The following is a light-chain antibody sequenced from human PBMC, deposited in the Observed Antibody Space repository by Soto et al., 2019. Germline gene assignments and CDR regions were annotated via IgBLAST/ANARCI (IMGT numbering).Light chain of an antibody. V-gene: IGKV3-15*01. J-gene: IGKJ1*01. CDR2: GAS. CDR1: QSVSSN. Sequence: EIVMTQSPATLSVSPGERATLSCRASQSVSSNLAWYQQKPGQAPRLLIYGASTMATGIPARFSGSGSGTEFTLTISSLHSEDFAVYYCQQYNNWPPLTFGQGTKVEIK. CDR3: QQYNNWPPLT.